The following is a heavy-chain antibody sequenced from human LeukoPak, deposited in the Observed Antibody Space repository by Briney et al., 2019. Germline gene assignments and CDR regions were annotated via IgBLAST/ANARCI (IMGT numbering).Heavy chain of an antibody. V-gene: IGHV3-64D*09. CDR2: ISDSGGST. Sequence: GGSLRLSCSASGFPFSSYAMHWVRQAPGKGLEYVSAISDSGGSTYYADSVKGRFTISRDNSKNTLYLQMSSLRAEDTAVYFCVRGYSFGPYGVDVWGQGTTVTVSS. CDR1: GFPFSSYA. CDR3: VRGYSFGPYGVDV. J-gene: IGHJ6*02. D-gene: IGHD2-15*01.